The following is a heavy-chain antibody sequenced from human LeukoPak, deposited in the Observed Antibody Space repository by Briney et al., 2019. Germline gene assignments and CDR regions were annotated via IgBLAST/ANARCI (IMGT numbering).Heavy chain of an antibody. CDR3: ARGLRHYDSSGYYYY. Sequence: SETLSLTCTVSGGSISSSSFYWGWIRQPPGKGLEWIGTIYYRGSTYYNPSLKSRVTISVDTSKNQSSLKLSSVTAADTAVYYCARGLRHYDSSGYYYYWGQGTLVTVSS. V-gene: IGHV4-39*01. CDR2: IYYRGST. J-gene: IGHJ4*02. D-gene: IGHD3-22*01. CDR1: GGSISSSSFY.